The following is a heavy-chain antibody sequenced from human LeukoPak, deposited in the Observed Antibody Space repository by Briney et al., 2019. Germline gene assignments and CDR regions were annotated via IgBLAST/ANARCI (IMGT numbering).Heavy chain of an antibody. CDR3: AREGGPILFDYFDY. CDR1: AYNFHNYW. CDR2: IYPGTSET. V-gene: IGHV5-51*01. Sequence: GESLKISCKGSAYNFHNYWIAWVRQMPGKGLEWMGFIYPGTSETRYSPSFQGQVTISADKSISTAYLQWSSLKASDTARYYLAREGGPILFDYFDYGAREPWSPSPQ. D-gene: IGHD3-9*01. J-gene: IGHJ4*02.